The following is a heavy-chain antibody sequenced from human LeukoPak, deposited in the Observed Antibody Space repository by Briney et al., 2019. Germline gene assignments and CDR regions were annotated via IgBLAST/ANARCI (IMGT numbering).Heavy chain of an antibody. CDR3: AGAREYGDYVSAFEI. J-gene: IGHJ3*02. V-gene: IGHV3-74*01. D-gene: IGHD4-17*01. CDR2: INTDGRTT. Sequence: GGSLRLSCAASGFTFSSYWMHWVRQAPGKGLVWVSRINTDGRTTSYADSVKGRFTISRDNAKNTLYLQMNSLRAEDTAVYYCAGAREYGDYVSAFEIWGQGTMVTVSS. CDR1: GFTFSSYW.